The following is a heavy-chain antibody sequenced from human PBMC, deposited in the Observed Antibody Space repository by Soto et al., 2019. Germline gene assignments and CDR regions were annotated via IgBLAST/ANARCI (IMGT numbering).Heavy chain of an antibody. J-gene: IGHJ5*02. Sequence: QLQLQESGPGLVKPSETLSLTCTVSGGSISSSSYYWGWIRQPPGKGLEWLGSIYYSGSTYYNPSLKSRVTISVDTSKNQFSLKLSSVTAADTAVYYCARHALIVVVVAANWFDPWGQGTLVTVSS. D-gene: IGHD2-15*01. CDR2: IYYSGST. V-gene: IGHV4-39*01. CDR1: GGSISSSSYY. CDR3: ARHALIVVVVAANWFDP.